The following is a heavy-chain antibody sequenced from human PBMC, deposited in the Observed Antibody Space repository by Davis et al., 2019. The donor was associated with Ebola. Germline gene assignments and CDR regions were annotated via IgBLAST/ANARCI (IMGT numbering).Heavy chain of an antibody. Sequence: GGSLRLSCAASGFTFSDYGMHWVRQAPGKGLEWVSVIYAGGSTYYADSVKGRFTISRDNSKNTLYLQMNSLRAEDTALYYCARGDGYNFWDYWGQGTLVTVSS. J-gene: IGHJ4*02. CDR3: ARGDGYNFWDY. V-gene: IGHV3-53*01. D-gene: IGHD5-24*01. CDR1: GFTFSDYG. CDR2: IYAGGST.